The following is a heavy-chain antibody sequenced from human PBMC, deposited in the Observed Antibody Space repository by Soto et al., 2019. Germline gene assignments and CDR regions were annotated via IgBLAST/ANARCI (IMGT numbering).Heavy chain of an antibody. Sequence: QVQLVQSGAEVKKPGASVKVSCKASGYTFLSHGITWVRQAPGQGLEWMGWISAYNAHTNYGQKFQDRVSMATDTSSNTAYLEVRSLRSDDTAFYFCARVFRWSSSSWGFDYWGQGTLVTVSS. CDR1: GYTFLSHG. D-gene: IGHD6-6*01. CDR3: ARVFRWSSSSWGFDY. J-gene: IGHJ4*02. V-gene: IGHV1-18*01. CDR2: ISAYNAHT.